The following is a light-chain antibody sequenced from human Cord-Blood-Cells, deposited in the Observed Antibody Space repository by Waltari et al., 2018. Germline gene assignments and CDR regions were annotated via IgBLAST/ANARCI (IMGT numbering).Light chain of an antibody. J-gene: IGLJ1*01. CDR1: RSDGGGYNY. V-gene: IGLV2-14*01. Sequence: QSALTQPASVSRSPGHSLTISCTGTRSDGGGYNYVSWYQQHPGKAPKLMLYEVSNRPSGVSNRFSGSKAGNTASLTISGLQAEDEADYYCSSYTSSSTNYVFGTGTKVTVL. CDR2: EVS. CDR3: SSYTSSSTNYV.